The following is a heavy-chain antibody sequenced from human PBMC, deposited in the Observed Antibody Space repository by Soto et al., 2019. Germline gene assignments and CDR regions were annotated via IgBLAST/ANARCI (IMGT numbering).Heavy chain of an antibody. J-gene: IGHJ4*02. CDR1: GYTFTRYY. CDR3: ARFYGGKPEVYFDN. Sequence: QVQLVQSGAEVKRPGASVKISCKASGYTFTRYYLHWVRQATGQGLEWMGVIVPSSGTTTYAQKFQGRVTMTRYTTTSTMFMELSSLRSEDPAVYYCARFYGGKPEVYFDNWGQGTLVTVSS. D-gene: IGHD2-15*01. V-gene: IGHV1-46*01. CDR2: IVPSSGTT.